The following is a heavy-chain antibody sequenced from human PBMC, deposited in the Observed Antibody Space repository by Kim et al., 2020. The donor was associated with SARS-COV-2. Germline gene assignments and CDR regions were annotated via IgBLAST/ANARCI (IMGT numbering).Heavy chain of an antibody. Sequence: ASVKVSCKASGYTFTSYYMHWVRQAPGQGLEWMGIINPSGGSTSYAQKFQGRVTMTRDTSTSTVYMELSSLRSEDTAVYYCARLAYCGGDCRYYYYYGMDVWGQGTTVTVSS. V-gene: IGHV1-46*01. D-gene: IGHD2-21*02. J-gene: IGHJ6*02. CDR2: INPSGGST. CDR1: GYTFTSYY. CDR3: ARLAYCGGDCRYYYYYGMDV.